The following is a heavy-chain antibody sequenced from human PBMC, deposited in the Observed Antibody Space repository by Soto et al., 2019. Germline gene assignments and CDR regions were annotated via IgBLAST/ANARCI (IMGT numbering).Heavy chain of an antibody. Sequence: GASVKVSCKASGYSFTSYGISWVRQAPGQGPEWMGWISGHNGNTNHPQSLQGRVTITADESTSTAYMELSSLRSEDTAVYYCARSIAALSDYYYYGMDVWGQGTTVTVSS. CDR1: GYSFTSYG. D-gene: IGHD6-6*01. CDR3: ARSIAALSDYYYYGMDV. J-gene: IGHJ6*02. CDR2: ISGHNGNT. V-gene: IGHV1-18*04.